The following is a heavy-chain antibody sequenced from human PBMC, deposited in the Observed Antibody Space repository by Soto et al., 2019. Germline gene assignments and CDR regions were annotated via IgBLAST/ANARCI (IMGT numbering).Heavy chain of an antibody. D-gene: IGHD2-2*01. V-gene: IGHV3-49*03. J-gene: IGHJ6*02. Sequence: GGSLRLSCTASGFTFGDYAMSWFRQAPGKGLEWVGFIRSKAYGGTTEYAASVKGRFTISRDDSKSIAYLQMNSLKTEDTAVYYCTRDGEAAIGPYYYYGMDVWGQGTTVTVSS. CDR1: GFTFGDYA. CDR2: IRSKAYGGTT. CDR3: TRDGEAAIGPYYYYGMDV.